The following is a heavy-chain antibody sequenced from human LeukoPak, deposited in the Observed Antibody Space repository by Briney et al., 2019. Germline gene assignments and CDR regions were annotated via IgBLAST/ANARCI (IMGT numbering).Heavy chain of an antibody. V-gene: IGHV4-39*07. J-gene: IGHJ4*02. CDR1: GGSISSSSYY. CDR2: IYYSGST. Sequence: SETLSLTCTVSGGSISSSSYYWGWIRQPPGTGLEWIGSIYYSGSTYYNPSLKSRVTISVDTSKNQFSLKLSSVTAADTAVYYCARASVKPCSGGSCYHQPFSRPYYFDYWGQRTLVTVSS. D-gene: IGHD2-15*01. CDR3: ARASVKPCSGGSCYHQPFSRPYYFDY.